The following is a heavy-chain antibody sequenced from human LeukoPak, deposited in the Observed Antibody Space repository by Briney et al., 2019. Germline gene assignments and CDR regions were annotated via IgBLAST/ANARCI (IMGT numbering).Heavy chain of an antibody. CDR3: ARETIHDRAFDI. CDR1: GSTFSSYW. J-gene: IGHJ3*02. D-gene: IGHD1-1*01. V-gene: IGHV3-7*05. Sequence: GGSLRLSCAASGSTFSSYWMTWVRQAPGKGLEWVANIKQDGSETYYVDSVMGRFTISRDNAKNSLYLKMNSLRAEGTAVYYCARETIHDRAFDIWGQGTMVTVSS. CDR2: IKQDGSET.